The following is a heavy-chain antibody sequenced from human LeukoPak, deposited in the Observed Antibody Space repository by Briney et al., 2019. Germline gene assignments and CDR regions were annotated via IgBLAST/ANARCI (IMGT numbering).Heavy chain of an antibody. D-gene: IGHD6-13*01. J-gene: IGHJ6*02. CDR2: ISSSSSII. CDR1: GFTFSSYS. Sequence: PGGSLRLSCAASGFTFSSYSMNWVRQAPGKGLEWISYISSSSSIIYYGDSVKGRFTISRDNAKNSLYLQMNSLRDEEPAVYYCARVTAARNGMDVWGQGTTVTVSS. V-gene: IGHV3-48*02. CDR3: ARVTAARNGMDV.